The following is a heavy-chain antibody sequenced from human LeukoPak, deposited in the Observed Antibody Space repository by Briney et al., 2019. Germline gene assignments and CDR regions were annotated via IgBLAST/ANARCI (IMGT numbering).Heavy chain of an antibody. Sequence: SETLSLTCTVSGGSMSSGGYYWSWIRQHPGKGLEWIGDIYYRGSTHYNSSLESRVAISLDTSQNQFSLELTSVTAADTAVYYCARNGPRGLAGWFAPWGQGILVTVSS. CDR2: IYYRGST. CDR1: GGSMSSGGYY. J-gene: IGHJ5*02. CDR3: ARNGPRGLAGWFAP. V-gene: IGHV4-31*03. D-gene: IGHD2-8*01.